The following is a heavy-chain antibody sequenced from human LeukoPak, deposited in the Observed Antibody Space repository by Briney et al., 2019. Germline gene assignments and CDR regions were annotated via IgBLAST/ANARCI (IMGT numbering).Heavy chain of an antibody. Sequence: ASVKVSCKPTGGTFNSYAITWVRQAPGQGLEWMGWINPNSGGTNYAQKFQGRVTMTRDTSISTAYMELSRLRSDDTAVYYCARDLLGGDYDYWGQGTLVTVSS. CDR1: GGTFNSYA. V-gene: IGHV1-2*02. D-gene: IGHD2-21*01. J-gene: IGHJ4*02. CDR3: ARDLLGGDYDY. CDR2: INPNSGGT.